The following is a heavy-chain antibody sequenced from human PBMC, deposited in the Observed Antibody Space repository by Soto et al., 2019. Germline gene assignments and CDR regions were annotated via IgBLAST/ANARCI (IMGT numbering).Heavy chain of an antibody. CDR1: GYTFTSYG. CDR3: ARQKLGQGMGGGTRGNY. V-gene: IGHV1-18*01. D-gene: IGHD7-27*01. CDR2: ISAYNGNT. Sequence: QVQLVQSGAEVKKPGASVKVSCKASGYTFTSYGISWVRQAPGQGLEWMGWISAYNGNTNYAQKLQGRVTMTTDTSKSTAYMELRSRRSDDTAVYYCARQKLGQGMGGGTRGNYWGQGTLVTVSS. J-gene: IGHJ4*02.